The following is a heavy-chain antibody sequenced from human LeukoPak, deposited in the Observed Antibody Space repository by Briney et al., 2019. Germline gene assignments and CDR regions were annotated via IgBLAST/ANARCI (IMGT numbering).Heavy chain of an antibody. CDR2: IGTTGDT. D-gene: IGHD6-19*01. CDR3: ARGGSDWSYFDY. CDR1: GFTFRNYD. Sequence: GGSLRLSCSAYGFTFRNYDLHWVRQGAGKGLEWVATIGTTGDTYYAASVKGRFTISRENGKDWLYLQMNRLRAGDTAVYYCARGGSDWSYFDYWGQGTLVTVSS. J-gene: IGHJ4*02. V-gene: IGHV3-13*04.